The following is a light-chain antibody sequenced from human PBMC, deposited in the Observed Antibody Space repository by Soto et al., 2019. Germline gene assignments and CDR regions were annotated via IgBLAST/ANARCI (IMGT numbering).Light chain of an antibody. Sequence: QSALTQPPSASGSPGQSVTISCTGASSDVGTYDFVSWYQPHPGKAPKLMIYEVTKRPSGVPDPFSGSRSGNTASLTVSGLQAEDEADYYCTSDVGSNNFDVFGTGTKVTVL. V-gene: IGLV2-8*01. CDR1: SSDVGTYDF. J-gene: IGLJ1*01. CDR2: EVT. CDR3: TSDVGSNNFDV.